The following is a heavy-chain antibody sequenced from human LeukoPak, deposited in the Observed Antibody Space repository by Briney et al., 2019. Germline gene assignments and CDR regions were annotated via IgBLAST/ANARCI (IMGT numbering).Heavy chain of an antibody. J-gene: IGHJ3*02. CDR2: IYPSDSDT. CDR3: ARHPQNYDTSGYYYEGAFDI. Sequence: RGESLKISCKGSGYNFTNYWIVWGRQLPGKGLEWMGIIYPSDSDTRYSPSLQGQVTISADKFISTAYLQWSSLKASDTAMYYCARHPQNYDTSGYYYEGAFDIWGQGTMVTVSS. D-gene: IGHD3-22*01. CDR1: GYNFTNYW. V-gene: IGHV5-51*01.